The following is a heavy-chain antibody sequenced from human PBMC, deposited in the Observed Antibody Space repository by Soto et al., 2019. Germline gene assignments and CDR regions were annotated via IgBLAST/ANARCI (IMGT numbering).Heavy chain of an antibody. V-gene: IGHV3-30*18. CDR1: GFTFSSHA. D-gene: IGHD2-2*01. CDR2: ISVDGRDY. Sequence: PGGSLRLSCAASGFTFSSHAMHWVRQAPGKGLEWVAVISVDGRDYHYTDHVKGRFTISRDNSKNALNLQMNNLRAEDSALYYCAKDTRPAATYYFDYWGRGTLVTVSS. CDR3: AKDTRPAATYYFDY. J-gene: IGHJ4*02.